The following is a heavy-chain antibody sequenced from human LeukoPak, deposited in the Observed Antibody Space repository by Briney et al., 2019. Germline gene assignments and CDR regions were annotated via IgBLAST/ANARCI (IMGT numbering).Heavy chain of an antibody. CDR1: GVTFSSYA. J-gene: IGHJ3*02. V-gene: IGHV1-69*05. D-gene: IGHD2-2*01. CDR2: IIPIFGTA. Sequence: ASVKLSCKASGVTFSSYAISWVRQAPGQGLEWMGGIIPIFGTATYAHKFQGRFTITRDEATRTAYMELSSLRSEHTAVYYCSGYCRSTSCFDAFDIWGQGTMVTVSS. CDR3: SGYCRSTSCFDAFDI.